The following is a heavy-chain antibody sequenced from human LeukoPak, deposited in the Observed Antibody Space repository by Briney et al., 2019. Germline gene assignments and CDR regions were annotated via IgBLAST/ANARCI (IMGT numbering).Heavy chain of an antibody. D-gene: IGHD3-22*01. V-gene: IGHV3-23*01. CDR1: GFDFKASW. J-gene: IGHJ5*02. CDR2: ISDDSAKI. Sequence: GGSLRLSCAASGFDFKASWMSWVRQAPGKGLDWVSAISDDSAKIYYSASVKGRFTISRDNSKNTLFLQLNSLRVEDTGVYYCAREYDSSWPSWGQGTLVTVSS. CDR3: AREYDSSWPS.